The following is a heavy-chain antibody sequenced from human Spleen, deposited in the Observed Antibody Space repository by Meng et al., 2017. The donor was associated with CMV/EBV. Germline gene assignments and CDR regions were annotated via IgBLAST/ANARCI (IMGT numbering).Heavy chain of an antibody. CDR1: AYRFTDYY. J-gene: IGHJ4*02. D-gene: IGHD6-6*01. CDR3: ARDSPSLYSSSPGIDF. CDR2: INPNGGGT. V-gene: IGHV1-2*02. Sequence: ASVKVSCKASAYRFTDYYMHWVRQAPGQGLEWMGWINPNGGGTNYAQNFQGRVTMTRDTSISTAYMELSRLRSDDTAVYYCARDSPSLYSSSPGIDFWGQGTLVTVSS.